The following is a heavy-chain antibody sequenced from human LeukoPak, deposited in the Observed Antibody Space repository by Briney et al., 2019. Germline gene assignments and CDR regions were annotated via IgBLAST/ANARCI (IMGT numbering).Heavy chain of an antibody. D-gene: IGHD3-22*01. CDR1: GFTFSSYT. J-gene: IGHJ4*02. CDR2: ITSSSSYI. CDR3: ARHVVAVGFDY. Sequence: GGSLRLSCAAFGFTFSSYTMNWVRQAPGKGLEWVSSITSSSSYIYYADSVKGRFTISRDNAKNSLYLQMNSLRAEDTAVYYCARHVVAVGFDYWGQGTLVTVSS. V-gene: IGHV3-21*01.